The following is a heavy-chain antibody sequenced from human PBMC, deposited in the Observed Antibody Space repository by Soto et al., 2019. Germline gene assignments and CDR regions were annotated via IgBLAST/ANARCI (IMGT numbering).Heavy chain of an antibody. V-gene: IGHV4-59*08. CDR3: ASGGYYYYMDV. CDR2: FHFSGST. CDR1: GASISSYY. J-gene: IGHJ6*03. Sequence: QVQLQESGPGLVKPSETLSLTCTVSGASISSYYWSWIRQPPGKGLEWIGNFHFSGSTNYNPSLKSRVTISIDTSKNQFSLKLSSVTATDTAVYYCASGGYYYYMDVWGKGTTVTVSS. D-gene: IGHD3-3*01.